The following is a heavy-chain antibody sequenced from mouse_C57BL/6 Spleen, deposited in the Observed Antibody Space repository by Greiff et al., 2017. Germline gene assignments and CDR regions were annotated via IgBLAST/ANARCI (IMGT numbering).Heavy chain of an antibody. CDR3: AREYYSPYYFDY. Sequence: VQLQQSGAELVRPGSSVKLSCKASGYTFTSYWMAWVKQRPGQGLEWIGNIYPSDSETHYNQKFKDKATLAVDKSTSTSYMQLISLTSEDTAVYYSAREYYSPYYFDYWGQGTTLTVSS. CDR2: IYPSDSET. D-gene: IGHD2-12*01. V-gene: IGHV1-61*01. J-gene: IGHJ2*01. CDR1: GYTFTSYW.